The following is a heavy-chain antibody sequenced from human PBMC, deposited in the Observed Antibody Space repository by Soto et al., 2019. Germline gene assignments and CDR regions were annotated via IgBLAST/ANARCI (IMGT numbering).Heavy chain of an antibody. CDR2: ISHGAYT. CDR1: GESFIGYF. Sequence: SETLSLTCAVYGESFIGYFWSWIRQPPGQGLEWIGEISHGAYTKYNPSLESRVTISVDTSKNQFSLRLNSVTAADTAVYYCAKWGITLFGVSTGGFDYWGQGTPVTVSS. D-gene: IGHD3-3*01. J-gene: IGHJ4*02. V-gene: IGHV4-34*01. CDR3: AKWGITLFGVSTGGFDY.